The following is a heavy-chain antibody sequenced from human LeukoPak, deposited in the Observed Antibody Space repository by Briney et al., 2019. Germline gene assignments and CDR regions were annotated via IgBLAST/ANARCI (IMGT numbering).Heavy chain of an antibody. D-gene: IGHD2-21*02. CDR2: ISYDGSNK. J-gene: IGHJ4*02. V-gene: IGHV3-30*03. Sequence: GGSLRLSCAASGFTFSSYGMHWVRQAPGKGLEWVAVISYDGSNKYYADSVKGRFTISRDNTKNSLYLQMNSLRAEDTAVYYCAREFNEAYCGGDCWYFDYWGQGTLVTVSS. CDR1: GFTFSSYG. CDR3: AREFNEAYCGGDCWYFDY.